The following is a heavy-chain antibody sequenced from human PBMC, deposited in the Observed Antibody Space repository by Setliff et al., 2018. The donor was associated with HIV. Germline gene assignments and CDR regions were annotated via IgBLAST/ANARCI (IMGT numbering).Heavy chain of an antibody. CDR2: IVPIFGTA. J-gene: IGHJ4*02. CDR1: GDVFDSFA. Sequence: ASVKVSCKASGDVFDSFAFNWVRQAPGQGLEWMGSIVPIFGTAVYAQQFQGRVTITADESTTTAYMELTSLRSDDTAVFSCARGGGFNQYFCTSNFFDLWGQGALVTVSS. D-gene: IGHD4-4*01. CDR3: ARGGGFNQYFCTSNFFDL. V-gene: IGHV1-69*13.